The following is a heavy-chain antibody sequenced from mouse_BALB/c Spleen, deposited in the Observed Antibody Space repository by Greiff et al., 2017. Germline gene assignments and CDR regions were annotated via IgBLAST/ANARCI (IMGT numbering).Heavy chain of an antibody. D-gene: IGHD1-1*01. CDR2: IDPENGNT. CDR1: GFNIKDYY. Sequence: EVQLQESGAELVRPGALVKLSCKASGFNIKDYYMHWVKQRPEQGLEWIGWIDPENGNTIYDPKFQGKASITADTSSNTAYLQLSSLTSEDTAVYYCARGDYGSPFDYWGQGTTLTVSS. CDR3: ARGDYGSPFDY. J-gene: IGHJ2*01. V-gene: IGHV14-1*02.